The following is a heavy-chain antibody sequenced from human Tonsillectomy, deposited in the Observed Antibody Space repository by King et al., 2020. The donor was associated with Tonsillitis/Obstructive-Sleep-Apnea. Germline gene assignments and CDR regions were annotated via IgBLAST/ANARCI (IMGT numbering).Heavy chain of an antibody. CDR2: IIPILGIA. Sequence: QLVQSGAEVKKPGSSVKVSCKASGGTFSSYAISWVRQAPGQGLEWMGGIIPILGIANYAQKFQGRVTITADKSTSTAYMELSSLRSEDTAVYYCARVGIKEAAADPNYYGMDVWGQGTTVTVSS. D-gene: IGHD6-13*01. CDR1: GGTFSSYA. CDR3: ARVGIKEAAADPNYYGMDV. J-gene: IGHJ6*02. V-gene: IGHV1-69*10.